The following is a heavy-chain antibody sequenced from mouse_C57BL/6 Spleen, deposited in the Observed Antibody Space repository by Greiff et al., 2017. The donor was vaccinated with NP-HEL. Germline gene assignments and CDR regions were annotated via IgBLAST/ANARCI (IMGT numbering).Heavy chain of an antibody. D-gene: IGHD2-3*01. J-gene: IGHJ4*01. CDR3: ARWGADGYPYYAMDY. Sequence: QVQLQQSGAELVKPGASVKISCKASGYAFSSYWMNWVKQRPGKGLEWIGQIYPGDGDTNYNGKFKGKATLTADKSSSTAYMQLSSLTSEDSAVYFCARWGADGYPYYAMDYWGQGTSVTVSS. CDR1: GYAFSSYW. V-gene: IGHV1-80*01. CDR2: IYPGDGDT.